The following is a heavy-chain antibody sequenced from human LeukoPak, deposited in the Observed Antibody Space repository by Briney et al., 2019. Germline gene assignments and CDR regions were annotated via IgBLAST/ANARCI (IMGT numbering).Heavy chain of an antibody. CDR2: ISGSGGST. V-gene: IGHV3-23*01. J-gene: IGHJ4*02. CDR1: GFTFSSYA. CDR3: ASGYDSSGYYYQPWYFDY. Sequence: GGSLRLSCAASGFTFSSYAMSWVRQAPGKGLEWVSAISGSGGSTYYADSVKGRFTISRDNSKNTLYLQMNSLRAEDTAVYYCASGYDSSGYYYQPWYFDYWGQGTLVTVSS. D-gene: IGHD3-22*01.